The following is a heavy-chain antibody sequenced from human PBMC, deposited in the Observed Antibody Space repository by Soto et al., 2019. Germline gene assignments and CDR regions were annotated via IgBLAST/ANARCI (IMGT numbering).Heavy chain of an antibody. D-gene: IGHD2-8*01. J-gene: IGHJ6*02. CDR2: IIPIFGTA. CDR1: GGTFSSYA. CDR3: ATQIVLMVYASYGMDV. Sequence: GASVKVSCKASGGTFSSYAISWVRQAPGQGLEWMGGIIPIFGTANYAQKFQGRVTITADESTSTAYMELSSLRSEDTAVYYCATQIVLMVYASYGMDVWGQGTTVTVSS. V-gene: IGHV1-69*13.